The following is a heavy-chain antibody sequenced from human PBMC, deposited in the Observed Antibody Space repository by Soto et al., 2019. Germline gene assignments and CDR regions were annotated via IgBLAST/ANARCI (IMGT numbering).Heavy chain of an antibody. J-gene: IGHJ4*02. CDR1: GGSISSYY. CDR3: ARRGYSDY. V-gene: IGHV4-59*01. Sequence: PSETLSLTCTVSGGSISSYYWSWIRQPPGKGLEWIGNVFYSGTATYNPSLKSRVTISVDTSKNQFSLKLSSVTAADTAVYYCARRGYSDYWGQGTLVTVSS. CDR2: VFYSGTA.